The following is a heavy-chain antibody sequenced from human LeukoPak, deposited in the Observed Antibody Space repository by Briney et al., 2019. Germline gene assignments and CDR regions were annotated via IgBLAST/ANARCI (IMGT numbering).Heavy chain of an antibody. CDR3: AKDCQDIVVVPAAMGNYYYYGMDV. J-gene: IGHJ6*02. CDR1: GFTFSSYG. CDR2: ISYDGSNK. D-gene: IGHD2-2*01. Sequence: PGGSLRLSCAASGFTFSSYGMHWVRQAPGKGLEWVAGISYDGSNKYYADSVKGRFTISRDNSKNTMYLQMNSLRAEDTAVYYCAKDCQDIVVVPAAMGNYYYYGMDVWGQGTTVTVSS. V-gene: IGHV3-30*18.